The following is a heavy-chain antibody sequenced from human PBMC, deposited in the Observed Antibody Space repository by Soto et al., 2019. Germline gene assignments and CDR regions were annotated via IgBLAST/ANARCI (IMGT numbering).Heavy chain of an antibody. CDR1: GFTFSSYD. Sequence: GGSLRLSCAASGFTFSSYDMHWVRQAPGKGLECVSYISSSGSTIYYADSGKGRFTISRDNAKNSLYLQMNSLRAEDTAVYYCARETAPRGYYYGMDFWGQGPTVTASS. CDR3: ARETAPRGYYYGMDF. CDR2: ISSSGSTI. D-gene: IGHD5-18*01. V-gene: IGHV3-48*03. J-gene: IGHJ6*02.